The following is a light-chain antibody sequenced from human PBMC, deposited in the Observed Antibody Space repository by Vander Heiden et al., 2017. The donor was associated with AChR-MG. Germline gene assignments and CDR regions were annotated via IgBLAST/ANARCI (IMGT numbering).Light chain of an antibody. V-gene: IGLV2-14*03. CDR2: DVS. Sequence: QSALTQPASVSGSPGQSITIPCTGTSSDVGGYNYVSWYKQQTGKAPKLMIYDVSNRPSGVSNRFSGSKSGNTASLTISGLQAEDEADYYCSSYTSSSTLGVFGGGTKLTVL. CDR3: SSYTSSSTLGV. CDR1: SSDVGGYNY. J-gene: IGLJ2*01.